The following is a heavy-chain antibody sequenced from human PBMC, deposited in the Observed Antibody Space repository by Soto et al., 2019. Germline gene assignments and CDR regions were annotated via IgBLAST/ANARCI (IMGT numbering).Heavy chain of an antibody. CDR1: GYTFTSYG. D-gene: IGHD2-8*01. Sequence: GASLKVSCKASGYTFTSYGISRVRRAPGQGLEWMGWISAYNGNTNYAQKFQGRVTMTTDTSTSTAYMELRSLRSDDTAVYYCARGGKYCTNDVCYFYGMAVWGQGTTVTVSS. J-gene: IGHJ6*02. V-gene: IGHV1-18*01. CDR2: ISAYNGNT. CDR3: ARGGKYCTNDVCYFYGMAV.